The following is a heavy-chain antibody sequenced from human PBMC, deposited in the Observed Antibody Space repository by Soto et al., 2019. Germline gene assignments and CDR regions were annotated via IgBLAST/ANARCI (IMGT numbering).Heavy chain of an antibody. Sequence: PGGSLRLSCAASGFTFSSNGMHWVRQAPGKGLEWVAVIWYDGGEQYYAESVKGRFTISRDNSRNTLYLQMNSLRAEDTATYYCARWGYYKKLDYWGQGISVTVSS. CDR2: IWYDGGEQ. CDR3: ARWGYYKKLDY. D-gene: IGHD2-21*01. V-gene: IGHV3-33*01. J-gene: IGHJ4*02. CDR1: GFTFSSNG.